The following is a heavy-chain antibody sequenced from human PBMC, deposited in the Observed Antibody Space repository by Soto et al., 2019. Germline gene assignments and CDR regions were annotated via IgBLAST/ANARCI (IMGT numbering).Heavy chain of an antibody. CDR3: ARDIKVTIFDTPGDYYGMDV. CDR2: IWYDGSNK. V-gene: IGHV3-33*01. J-gene: IGHJ6*02. D-gene: IGHD3-3*01. Sequence: QVQLVESGGGVVQPGRSLRLSCAASGFTFSSYGMHWVRQAPGKGLEWVAVIWYDGSNKYYADSVKGRFTISRDNSKNTLYLKMNSLRAEDTAVYYCARDIKVTIFDTPGDYYGMDVWGQGTTVTVSS. CDR1: GFTFSSYG.